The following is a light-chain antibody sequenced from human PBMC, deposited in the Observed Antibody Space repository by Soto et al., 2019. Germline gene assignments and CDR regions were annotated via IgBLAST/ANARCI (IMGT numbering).Light chain of an antibody. J-gene: IGLJ1*01. CDR3: CSYAGTYTGV. Sequence: QSVLTQPGSLSGSPGQSVSISCTGTISDAGRYSYVSWYQQHPGKAPKLMIYDVSERPSGVPDRFSGSKSGNTASLTISGLQAEDEADYYCCSYAGTYTGVFGTGTKVTVL. CDR1: ISDAGRYSY. V-gene: IGLV2-11*01. CDR2: DVS.